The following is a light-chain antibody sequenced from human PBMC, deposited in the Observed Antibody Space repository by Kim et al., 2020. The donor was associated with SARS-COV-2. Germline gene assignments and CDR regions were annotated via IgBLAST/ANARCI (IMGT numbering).Light chain of an antibody. CDR1: SLRSYY. J-gene: IGLJ2*01. V-gene: IGLV3-19*01. Sequence: ALGQTVSITCQGDSLRSYYASWYQQKPGPAPVLVIYGKNNRPSGIPDRFSGSSSINTVSLTITGAQAEDEADYYCNSRDSSGNHLVFGGGTKVTVL. CDR2: GKN. CDR3: NSRDSSGNHLV.